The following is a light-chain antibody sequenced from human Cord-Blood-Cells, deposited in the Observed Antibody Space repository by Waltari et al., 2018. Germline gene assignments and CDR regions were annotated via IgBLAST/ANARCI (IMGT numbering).Light chain of an antibody. CDR1: SSNIGAGYD. J-gene: IGLJ1*01. Sequence: QSVLTQPPSVSGAPGQRVTISCTGSSSNIGAGYDVHWYQQLPGTAPKLLIYGTSNRPSGVPDRFSGSKSGTSAALASTGLQAEDEADYYCQSYDSSLSGYVFGTGTKVTVL. CDR2: GTS. CDR3: QSYDSSLSGYV. V-gene: IGLV1-40*01.